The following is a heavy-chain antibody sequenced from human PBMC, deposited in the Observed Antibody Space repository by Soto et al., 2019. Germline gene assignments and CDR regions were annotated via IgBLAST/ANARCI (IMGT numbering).Heavy chain of an antibody. J-gene: IGHJ6*02. CDR2: ISSSSSYI. Sequence: EVQLVESGGGLVKPGGSLRLSCAASGFNFSSYSMNWVRQAPGKGLEWVSSISSSSSYIYYADSLKGQFTISRDNAKNSLYLQMNSLRAEDTAVYYCARGYGYYYDMDVWGQGTTVTVSS. CDR1: GFNFSSYS. V-gene: IGHV3-21*01. CDR3: ARGYGYYYDMDV. D-gene: IGHD1-1*01.